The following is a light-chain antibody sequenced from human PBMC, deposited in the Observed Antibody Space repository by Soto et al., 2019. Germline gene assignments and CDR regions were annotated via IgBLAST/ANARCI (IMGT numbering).Light chain of an antibody. Sequence: QSALTQPASVSGSPGQSIAISCTGSSSDVGIYNYVSWYQQHPGKVPKLIIYEVTNRPSGVSNRFSGSKSGNTASLTISGLQPEDEADYYCSSYTASGTRVFGTGTKLPSL. J-gene: IGLJ1*01. V-gene: IGLV2-14*01. CDR2: EVT. CDR1: SSDVGIYNY. CDR3: SSYTASGTRV.